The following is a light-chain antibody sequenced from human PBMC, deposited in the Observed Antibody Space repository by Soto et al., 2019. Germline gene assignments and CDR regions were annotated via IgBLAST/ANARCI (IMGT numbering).Light chain of an antibody. CDR2: GAS. CDR1: QSVPGNY. CDR3: QQYTSPPWT. Sequence: EIVLTQSPGTLSLSPGERATLSCRASQSVPGNYLAWLQHKPGQAPTRLIYGASSRAIGIPDRFIGSGSGTDFTLTISTLEPEDCAAYYCQQYTSPPWTLGQGTKVETK. J-gene: IGKJ1*01. V-gene: IGKV3-20*01.